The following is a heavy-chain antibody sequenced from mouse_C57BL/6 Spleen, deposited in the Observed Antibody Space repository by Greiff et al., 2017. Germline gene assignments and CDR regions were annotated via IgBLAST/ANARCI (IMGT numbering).Heavy chain of an antibody. Sequence: EVKLQESGPELVKPGASVKISCKASGYSFTDYNMNWVKQSNGKSLEWIGVINPNYGTTSYNQKFKGKATLTVDQSSSTAYMQLNSLTSEDSAVYYCAGYYYGSSYWYFDVWGTGTTVTVSS. CDR1: GYSFTDYN. J-gene: IGHJ1*03. CDR2: INPNYGTT. CDR3: AGYYYGSSYWYFDV. V-gene: IGHV1-39*01. D-gene: IGHD1-1*01.